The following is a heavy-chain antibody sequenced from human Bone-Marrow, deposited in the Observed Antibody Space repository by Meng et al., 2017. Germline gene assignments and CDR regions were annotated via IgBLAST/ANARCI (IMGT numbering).Heavy chain of an antibody. CDR3: ARAGSGIVVVLDP. J-gene: IGHJ5*02. Sequence: LQESGHGLGKPSETLSLTCTVSGGSISSSSYYWGWIRQPPGKGLEWIGSIYYSGSTYYNPSLKSRVTISVDTSKNQFSLKLSSVTAADTAVYYCARAGSGIVVVLDPWGQGTLVTVSS. D-gene: IGHD2-2*01. CDR2: IYYSGST. CDR1: GGSISSSSYY. V-gene: IGHV4-39*07.